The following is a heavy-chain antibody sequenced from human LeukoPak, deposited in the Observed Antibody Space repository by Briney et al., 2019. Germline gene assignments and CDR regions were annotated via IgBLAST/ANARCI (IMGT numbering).Heavy chain of an antibody. Sequence: ASVKVSCKASGYTFTSYDINWVRQATEQGLEWMGWMNPNSGNTGYAQKFQGRVAMTRNTSISTAYMELSSLRSEDTAGYYCARGPYGSGSYYSYYYYYYGMDVWGQGTTVTVSS. D-gene: IGHD3-10*01. CDR3: ARGPYGSGSYYSYYYYYYGMDV. V-gene: IGHV1-8*01. CDR1: GYTFTSYD. J-gene: IGHJ6*02. CDR2: MNPNSGNT.